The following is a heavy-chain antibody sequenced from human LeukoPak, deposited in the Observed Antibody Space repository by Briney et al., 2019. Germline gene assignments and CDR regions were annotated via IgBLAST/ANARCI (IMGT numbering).Heavy chain of an antibody. J-gene: IGHJ5*02. D-gene: IGHD2-2*01. Sequence: PSETLSLTCTVSGGSISSSSYYWGWIRQPPGKGLQWIGTFYNSGTTYFSPSLKSRVTMSIDTSKNQFSLKVTSVTAADTAVYYCARRSITGWFDPWGQGTLVTDSS. CDR3: ARRSITGWFDP. CDR1: GGSISSSSYY. V-gene: IGHV4-39*01. CDR2: FYNSGTT.